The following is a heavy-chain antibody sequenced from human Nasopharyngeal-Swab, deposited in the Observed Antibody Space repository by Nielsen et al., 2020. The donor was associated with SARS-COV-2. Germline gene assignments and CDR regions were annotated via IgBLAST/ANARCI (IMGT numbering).Heavy chain of an antibody. D-gene: IGHD3-9*01. J-gene: IGHJ4*02. CDR2: IYWDDDK. Sequence: SGPTLVKPTQTLTLTCTFSGFSLSTSGVGVGWIRQPPGKALEWLALIYWDDDKRYSPSLKSRLTITKDTSKNQVVLTMTNMDPVDTATYYCARPFFFALLPGYGYWGQGTLVTVSS. CDR3: ARPFFFALLPGYGY. CDR1: GFSLSTSGVG. V-gene: IGHV2-5*02.